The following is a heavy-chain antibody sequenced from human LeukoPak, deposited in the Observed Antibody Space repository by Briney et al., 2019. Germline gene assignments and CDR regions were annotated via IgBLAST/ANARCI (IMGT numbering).Heavy chain of an antibody. D-gene: IGHD1-26*01. J-gene: IGHJ3*02. CDR1: GYTFTSYG. V-gene: IGHV1-69*13. Sequence: GASVKVSCKASGYTFTSYGISWVRQAPGQGLEWMGGIIPIFGTANYAQKFQGRVTITADESTSTAYMELSSLRSEDTAVYYCARVKVGANDAFDIWGQGTMVTVSS. CDR2: IIPIFGTA. CDR3: ARVKVGANDAFDI.